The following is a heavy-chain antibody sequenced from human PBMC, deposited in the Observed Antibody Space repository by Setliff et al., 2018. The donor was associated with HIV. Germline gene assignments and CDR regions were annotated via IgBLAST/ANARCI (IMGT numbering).Heavy chain of an antibody. CDR1: GGSISGFY. CDR2: IHTSGDS. CDR3: ARDVGVAADI. Sequence: SETLSLTCTVSGGSISGFYWSWIRQSAGKGLEWIGRIHTSGDSDFNPSLKSRVTMSVDTSKNQISLKVNSVTAADTALYFCARDVGVAADIWGQGTMVTVSS. D-gene: IGHD2-21*02. J-gene: IGHJ3*02. V-gene: IGHV4-4*07.